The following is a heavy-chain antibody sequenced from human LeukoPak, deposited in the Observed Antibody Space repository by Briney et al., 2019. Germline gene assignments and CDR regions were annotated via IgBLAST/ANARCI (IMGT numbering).Heavy chain of an antibody. J-gene: IGHJ6*03. CDR1: GGTFSSYA. CDR2: IIPIFGTA. Sequence: SVKVSCKASGGTFSSYASSWVRQAPGQGLEWMGGIIPIFGTANYAQKFQGRVTITADESTSTAYMELSSLRSEDTAVYYCARGVGATSYYYYYMDVWGKGTTVTVSS. D-gene: IGHD1-26*01. V-gene: IGHV1-69*13. CDR3: ARGVGATSYYYYYMDV.